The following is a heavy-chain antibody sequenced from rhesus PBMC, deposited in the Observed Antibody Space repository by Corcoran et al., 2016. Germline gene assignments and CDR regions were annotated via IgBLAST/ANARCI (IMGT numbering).Heavy chain of an antibody. D-gene: IGHD6-31*01. J-gene: IGHJ4*01. CDR2: ISGSSGTT. V-gene: IGHV4-99*01. CDR1: GYSISSGYY. Sequence: QVQLQESGPGLVKPSETLSLTCAVSGYSISSGYYWGWSRQPPGKGREYIGYISGSSGTTYYNPSLQSRVTISTDTSKTQFSLKLSSVTAADTAVYYCARHGGRLVDYWGQGVLVTVSS. CDR3: ARHGGRLVDY.